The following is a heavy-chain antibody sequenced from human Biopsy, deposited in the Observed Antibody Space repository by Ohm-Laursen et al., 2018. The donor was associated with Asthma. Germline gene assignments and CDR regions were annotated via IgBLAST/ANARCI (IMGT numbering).Heavy chain of an antibody. D-gene: IGHD6-13*01. J-gene: IGHJ5*02. CDR2: INPNSGAT. CDR3: ARGQKSAGDRWFDL. CDR1: GYPFIGYP. V-gene: IGHV1-2*06. Sequence: GASAKVSCKASGYPFIGYPIHWMRQAPGQGLQWMGRINPNSGATNYAQKFQGRVTMTRDTSISTAYMEVSRLRSDDTAVYYCARGQKSAGDRWFDLWGQGTLVTVSS.